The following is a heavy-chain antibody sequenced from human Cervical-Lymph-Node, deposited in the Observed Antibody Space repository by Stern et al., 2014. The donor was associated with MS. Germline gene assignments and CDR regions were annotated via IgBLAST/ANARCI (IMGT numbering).Heavy chain of an antibody. CDR1: GDGFTDYS. V-gene: IGHV1-2*04. J-gene: IGHJ6*02. D-gene: IGHD6-25*01. Sequence: QVQLVESGTEVRKSGASVMVSCKTSGDGFTDYSIHWVRQAPGQGLEWMGWINPNNGGTNYAQKFQGWVTMTRDTSISTAYMELSRLRSDDTAVYFCARDGSKGMDVWGQGTTVIVSS. CDR2: INPNNGGT. CDR3: ARDGSKGMDV.